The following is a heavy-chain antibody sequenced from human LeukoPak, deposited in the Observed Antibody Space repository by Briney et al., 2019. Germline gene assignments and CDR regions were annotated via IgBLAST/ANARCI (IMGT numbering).Heavy chain of an antibody. Sequence: GGSLRLSCAASGFTFSSYGMHWVRQAPGKGLEWVAFIRYDGSNKYYADSVKGRFAISRDNSKNTLYLQMNSLRAEDTAVYYCAKIPPQNTVTTWLDYWGQGTLVTVSS. D-gene: IGHD4-17*01. CDR2: IRYDGSNK. J-gene: IGHJ4*02. CDR1: GFTFSSYG. CDR3: AKIPPQNTVTTWLDY. V-gene: IGHV3-30*02.